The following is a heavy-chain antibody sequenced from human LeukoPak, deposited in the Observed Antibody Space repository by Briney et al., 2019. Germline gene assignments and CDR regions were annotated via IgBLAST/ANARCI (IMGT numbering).Heavy chain of an antibody. V-gene: IGHV4-59*01. Sequence: SETLSLTCTVSGGSISSYYWSWIRKPPGKGLEWIGYIYYSGSTNYNPSLKSRVTISVDTSKNQFSLKLSSVTAADTAVYYCARGAFGGPADYWGQGTLVTVSS. CDR3: ARGAFGGPADY. CDR1: GGSISSYY. J-gene: IGHJ4*02. CDR2: IYYSGST. D-gene: IGHD3-10*01.